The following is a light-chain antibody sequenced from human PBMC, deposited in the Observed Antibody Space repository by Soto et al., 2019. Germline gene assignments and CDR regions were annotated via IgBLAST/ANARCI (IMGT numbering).Light chain of an antibody. V-gene: IGKV1-39*01. J-gene: IGKJ2*01. CDR3: QQNYNIPYT. Sequence: DIPMTQSPSPLSASVGDRVTITCRASQSINYSLNWYQQKPGKAPKFLIYAASSLQSGVPSRFRVSGSGTDFTLTINNLQPEDFATYYCQQNYNIPYTFGQATKLE. CDR1: QSINYS. CDR2: AAS.